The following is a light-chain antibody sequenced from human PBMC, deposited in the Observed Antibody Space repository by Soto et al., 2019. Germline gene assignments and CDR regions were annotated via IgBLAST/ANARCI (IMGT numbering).Light chain of an antibody. J-gene: IGKJ5*01. V-gene: IGKV1-27*01. CDR1: QGISNY. CDR3: QQRSNWPIT. CDR2: AAS. Sequence: IQMTQSPCTLSASVGDRVTITCRASQGISNYVAWYQQKAGKVPKVLIFAASTLQAGVPSRFSGSGSGSDFTLTISSLEPEDFAVYYCQQRSNWPITFGQGTRLEIK.